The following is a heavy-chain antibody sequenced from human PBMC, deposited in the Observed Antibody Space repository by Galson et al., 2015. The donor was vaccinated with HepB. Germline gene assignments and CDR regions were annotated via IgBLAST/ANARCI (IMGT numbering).Heavy chain of an antibody. V-gene: IGHV1-46*03. CDR2: INPSGGST. D-gene: IGHD6-13*01. CDR1: GYTFTSYY. Sequence: SVKVSCKASGYTFTSYYMHWVRQAPGQGLEWMGIINPSGGSTSYAQKFQGRVTMTRGTSTSTVYMELSSLRSEDTAVYYCARCQWGCQQLDSYYYGMDVWGQGTTVTVSS. CDR3: ARCQWGCQQLDSYYYGMDV. J-gene: IGHJ6*02.